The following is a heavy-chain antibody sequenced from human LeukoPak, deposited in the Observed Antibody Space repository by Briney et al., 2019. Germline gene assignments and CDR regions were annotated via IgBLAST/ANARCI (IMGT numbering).Heavy chain of an antibody. CDR2: IIPIFGTA. D-gene: IGHD6-19*01. CDR1: GGTFSSYA. Sequence: ASAKVSCKASGGTFSSYAISWVRQAPGQGLEWMGGIIPIFGTANYAQKFQGRVTITADESTSTAYMELSSLRSEDTAVYYCARHRSSGWYKVVMDYWGQGTLVTVSS. J-gene: IGHJ4*02. CDR3: ARHRSSGWYKVVMDY. V-gene: IGHV1-69*13.